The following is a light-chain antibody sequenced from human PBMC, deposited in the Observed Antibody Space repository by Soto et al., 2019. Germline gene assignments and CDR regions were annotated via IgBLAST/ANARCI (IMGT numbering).Light chain of an antibody. V-gene: IGKV1-39*01. CDR3: QQSYSTPWT. Sequence: DIQMTQSPSSLSASVGDRVTITCRASQSITNYLNWYQQKPGKAPKLLIYAASSLQSGVPSRFSGSDSGTDFTLSISSLQPEDFATYYCQQSYSTPWTFGQGTKVDIK. CDR2: AAS. CDR1: QSITNY. J-gene: IGKJ1*01.